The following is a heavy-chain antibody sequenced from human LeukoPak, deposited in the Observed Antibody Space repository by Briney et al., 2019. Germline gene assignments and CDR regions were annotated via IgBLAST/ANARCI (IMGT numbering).Heavy chain of an antibody. J-gene: IGHJ4*02. CDR3: ARRYCSTTTCYLFDY. CDR2: IYSSGST. V-gene: IGHV4-39*01. D-gene: IGHD2-2*01. Sequence: SETLSLTCTVSGGSISSSGYYWGWIRQPPGKGLEWIGSIYSSGSTYYNPSLKSRVTISVDMSKNQFSLKLNSVTAADTAVYFGARRYCSTTTCYLFDYWGQGTLVTVSS. CDR1: GGSISSSGYY.